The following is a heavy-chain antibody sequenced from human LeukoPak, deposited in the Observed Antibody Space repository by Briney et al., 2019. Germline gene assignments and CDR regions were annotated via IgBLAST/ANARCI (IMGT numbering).Heavy chain of an antibody. CDR1: GFTFSSYA. CDR3: AKTSSIAALGFEGGFDP. D-gene: IGHD6-6*01. J-gene: IGHJ5*02. V-gene: IGHV3-23*01. CDR2: ISGSGGST. Sequence: GGSLRPSCAASGFTFSSYAMSWVRQAPGKGLEWVSAISGSGGSTYYADSVKGRFTISRDNSKNTLYLQMNSLRAEDTAVYYCAKTSSIAALGFEGGFDPWGQGTLVTVSS.